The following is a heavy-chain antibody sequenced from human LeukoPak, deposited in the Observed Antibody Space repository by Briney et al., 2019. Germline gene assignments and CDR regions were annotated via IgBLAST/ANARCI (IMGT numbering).Heavy chain of an antibody. D-gene: IGHD3-16*02. J-gene: IGHJ4*02. CDR1: GFTFSNYA. V-gene: IGHV3-20*04. Sequence: GGSLRLSCAASGFTFSNYAMSWVRQAPGKGLELESGIIWNGGSTGYADSVDGRFTISTVNAKNSLYLQMTSLRAEDTALYYCARHITFGGVIVPSDYWGQGTLVTVSS. CDR3: ARHITFGGVIVPSDY. CDR2: IIWNGGST.